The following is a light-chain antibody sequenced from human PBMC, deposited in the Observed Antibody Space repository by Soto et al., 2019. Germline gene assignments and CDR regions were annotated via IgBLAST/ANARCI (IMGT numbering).Light chain of an antibody. J-gene: IGLJ2*01. CDR3: AAWDDSLNGVV. CDR1: NSNIGSNT. CDR2: SNN. Sequence: QSVLTQPPSASGTPGQRVTISCSGSNSNIGSNTVNWYQQLPGTAPKLLIYSNNQRPSGVPGRFSDSKSGTSASLASSGLQAEDEADYYCAAWDDSLNGVVFGGGTKLTV. V-gene: IGLV1-44*01.